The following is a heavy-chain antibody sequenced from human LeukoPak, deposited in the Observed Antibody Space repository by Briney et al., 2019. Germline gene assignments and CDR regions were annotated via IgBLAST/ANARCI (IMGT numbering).Heavy chain of an antibody. V-gene: IGHV1-8*03. Sequence: ASVKVSCKTSGNTFRSYVINWVRQVTGQGLEWSGWMNPNSGNTGYAQKFQGRVTISRNTSITTAYMELSSLKSEDTAVYYCARDLSGSQRGGYFDNWGQGTLVTVSS. CDR3: ARDLSGSQRGGYFDN. CDR1: GNTFRSYV. D-gene: IGHD1-26*01. J-gene: IGHJ4*02. CDR2: MNPNSGNT.